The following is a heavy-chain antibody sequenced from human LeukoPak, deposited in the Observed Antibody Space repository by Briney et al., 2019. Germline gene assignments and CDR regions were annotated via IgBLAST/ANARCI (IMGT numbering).Heavy chain of an antibody. CDR1: GYTFTSYD. CDR3: ARGPKYYDIFGAYYDYGMDV. Sequence: GASVKVSCKASGYTFTSYDINWVRQATGQGLEWMGWMNPNSGNTGYAQKFQGRVTMTRNTSISTAYMELSSLRSEDTAVYYCARGPKYYDIFGAYYDYGMDVWGQGTTVTVSS. D-gene: IGHD3-9*01. CDR2: MNPNSGNT. J-gene: IGHJ6*02. V-gene: IGHV1-8*01.